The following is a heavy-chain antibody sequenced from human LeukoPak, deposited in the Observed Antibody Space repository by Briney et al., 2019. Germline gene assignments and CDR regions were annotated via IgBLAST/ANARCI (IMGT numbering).Heavy chain of an antibody. Sequence: PSETLSLTCAVYGGSFSGYYWSWIRQPPGKGLEWIGEINHSGSTNYNPSLKSRVTISVDTSKNQFSLKLSSVTAADTAVYYCARGRGLVGSYGYYFDYWGQGTLVTVSS. CDR2: INHSGST. D-gene: IGHD1-26*01. CDR1: GGSFSGYY. CDR3: ARGRGLVGSYGYYFDY. J-gene: IGHJ4*02. V-gene: IGHV4-34*01.